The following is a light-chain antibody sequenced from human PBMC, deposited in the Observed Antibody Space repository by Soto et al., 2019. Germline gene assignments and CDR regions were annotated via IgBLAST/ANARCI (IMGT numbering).Light chain of an antibody. CDR3: QQYNNWPPLT. Sequence: EIVMTQSPATLSVSPGERATLSCRARQSVSSNLAWYQQKPGQAPRLLIYGASTRATGIPARFSGSGSGTEFTLTISSLQSEDFAVYYCQQYNNWPPLTFDGGTKVEIK. J-gene: IGKJ4*01. V-gene: IGKV3-15*01. CDR1: QSVSSN. CDR2: GAS.